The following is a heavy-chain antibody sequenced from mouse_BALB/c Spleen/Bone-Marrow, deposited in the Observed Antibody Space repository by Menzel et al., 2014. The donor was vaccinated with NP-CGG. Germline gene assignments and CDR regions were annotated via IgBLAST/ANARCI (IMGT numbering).Heavy chain of an antibody. D-gene: IGHD1-1*02. CDR2: ITRGGGYT. CDR1: GFIFSSYT. J-gene: IGHJ4*01. CDR3: ARDLYGGFSYYAMEY. V-gene: IGHV5-6-4*01. Sequence: EVKLMESGGGLVKPGGSLKLSCAASGFIFSSYTMFWVRQTPEKRLEWVATITRGGGYTYYPDSVEGRFTISREDAKSTLSMQMSSLKSEDTAMYYCARDLYGGFSYYAMEYWGQGASVTVSS.